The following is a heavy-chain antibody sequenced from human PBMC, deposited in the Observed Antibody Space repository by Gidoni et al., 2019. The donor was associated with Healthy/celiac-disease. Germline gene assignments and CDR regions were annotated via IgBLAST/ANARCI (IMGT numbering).Heavy chain of an antibody. CDR3: AAGWDFWSGYYKPTQTNWFDP. D-gene: IGHD3-3*01. CDR2: INPNSGGT. J-gene: IGHJ5*02. Sequence: QVQLVQSGAEVKKPGASVKVSCKASGYTFTGYYMHWVRQAPGQGLERMGWINPNSGGTNYAQKLQGRVTMTRDTSISTVYMELSRLRSDDTAVYYCAAGWDFWSGYYKPTQTNWFDPWGQGTLVTVSS. V-gene: IGHV1-2*02. CDR1: GYTFTGYY.